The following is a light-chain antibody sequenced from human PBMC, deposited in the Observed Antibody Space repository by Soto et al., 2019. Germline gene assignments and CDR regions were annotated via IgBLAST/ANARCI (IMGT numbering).Light chain of an antibody. CDR3: TSYTSTSPLV. CDR2: EVV. Sequence: QSALTQPASVSGSPGQSITISCTGTSSDVGGYNYDSWYQHHPGKAPKLMIYEVVNRPSGVSNRFSGSKSGNTASLTISGLQAEDEADYYCTSYTSTSPLVFGTGTKVTVL. V-gene: IGLV2-14*01. CDR1: SSDVGGYNY. J-gene: IGLJ1*01.